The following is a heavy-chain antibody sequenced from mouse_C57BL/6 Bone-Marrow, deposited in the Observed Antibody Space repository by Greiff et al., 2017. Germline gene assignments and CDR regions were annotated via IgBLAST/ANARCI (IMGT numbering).Heavy chain of an antibody. CDR2: IYPRDGST. D-gene: IGHD1-1*01. J-gene: IGHJ1*03. Sequence: QVQLQQSGPELVKPGASVKLSCKASGYTFTSYDINWVKQRPGQGLEWIGWIYPRDGSTKYNEQFKGKATLTVDPSSSTADMELHSLTSADSAVYFCARLEFDGSGGDWYFDVWGTGTTVTVSS. CDR1: GYTFTSYD. CDR3: ARLEFDGSGGDWYFDV. V-gene: IGHV1-85*01.